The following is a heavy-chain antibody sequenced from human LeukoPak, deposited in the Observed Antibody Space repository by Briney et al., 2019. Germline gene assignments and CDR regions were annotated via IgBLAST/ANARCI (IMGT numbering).Heavy chain of an antibody. V-gene: IGHV6-1*01. CDR1: GDSVSSNSAA. D-gene: IGHD3-16*01. CDR2: TYYRSKWYN. J-gene: IGHJ6*03. CDR3: ARGPRFFTGGGVSYYYYYYMDV. Sequence: SQTLSLTCAISGDSVSSNSAAWNWIRQSPSRGLEWLGRTYYRSKWYNDYAVSVKSRITINPDTSKNQFSLKLSSVTAADTAVYYCARGPRFFTGGGVSYYYYYYMDVWGKGTTVTVSS.